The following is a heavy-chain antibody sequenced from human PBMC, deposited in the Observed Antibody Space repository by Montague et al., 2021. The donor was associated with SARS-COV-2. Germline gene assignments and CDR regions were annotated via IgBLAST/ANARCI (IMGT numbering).Heavy chain of an antibody. V-gene: IGHV3-30-3*01. J-gene: IGHJ4*02. CDR1: GFTFSSYA. CDR3: AAPMVKDY. D-gene: IGHD5-18*01. Sequence: SLRLSCAASGFTFSSYAMHWVRQAPGKGLEWEAVISYDGSNKYYADSVKGRFTTSRDNSKNTLYLRMNSLRAEDTAVYYCAAPMVKDYWGQGTLVTVSS. CDR2: ISYDGSNK.